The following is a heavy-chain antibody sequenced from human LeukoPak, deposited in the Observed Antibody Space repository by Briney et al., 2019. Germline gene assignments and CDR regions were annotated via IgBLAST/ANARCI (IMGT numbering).Heavy chain of an antibody. V-gene: IGHV4-4*09. CDR1: GGSISSYY. CDR3: ARGRLRYFDWLLVSYYFDY. D-gene: IGHD3-9*01. Sequence: SETLSLTCTVSGGSISSYYWSWIRQPPGKGLEWIGYIYTSGSTNYNPSLKSRVTISVDTSKNQFSLKLSSVTAADTAVYYCARGRLRYFDWLLVSYYFDYWGQGTLVTVSS. CDR2: IYTSGST. J-gene: IGHJ4*02.